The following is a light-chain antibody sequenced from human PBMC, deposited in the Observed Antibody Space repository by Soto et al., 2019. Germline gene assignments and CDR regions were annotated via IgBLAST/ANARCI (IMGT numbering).Light chain of an antibody. CDR1: QSVSRR. CDR3: HTYNSYSLHT. J-gene: IGKJ2*01. V-gene: IGKV1-5*01. Sequence: DIQMTQSPSALSASVGDRITITCRASQSVSRRLAWYQQKPGKAPKLRIYDASSLESGVPSRFSGRGSGTEFTLTISSLQPDDCATYYCHTYNSYSLHTFGQGTKVDIK. CDR2: DAS.